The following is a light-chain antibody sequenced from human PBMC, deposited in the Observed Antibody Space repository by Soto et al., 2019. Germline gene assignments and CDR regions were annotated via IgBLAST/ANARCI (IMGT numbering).Light chain of an antibody. V-gene: IGLV2-11*01. Sequence: QSVLTQPRSVSLSPGQSVTLSCTGTSSDVGAYNYVSWYQQHPGQVPKLIIYDVSKWPSGVPDRFSGSKSGNTASLTISGLQAEDEADYYCCSYAGSYSFVFGSGTKVTVL. CDR2: DVS. J-gene: IGLJ1*01. CDR1: SSDVGAYNY. CDR3: CSYAGSYSFV.